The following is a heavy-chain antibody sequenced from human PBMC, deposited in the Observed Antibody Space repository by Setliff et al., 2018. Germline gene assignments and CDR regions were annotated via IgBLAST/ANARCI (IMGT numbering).Heavy chain of an antibody. J-gene: IGHJ6*03. D-gene: IGHD5-18*01. Sequence: ASVTVSCKASRYTFTTYAISWMRQAPGQGLEYVGWINTNTGNPSYAQGFTGRFVFSLDTSVSTAYLQISSLKAEDTAVYYCARASRLGTIRYRGDYYMDVWGKGTTVTVSS. CDR3: ARASRLGTIRYRGDYYMDV. CDR2: INTNTGNP. V-gene: IGHV7-4-1*02. CDR1: RYTFTTYA.